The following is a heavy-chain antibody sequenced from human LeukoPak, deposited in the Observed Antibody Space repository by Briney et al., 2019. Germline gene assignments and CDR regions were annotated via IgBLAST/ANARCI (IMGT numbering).Heavy chain of an antibody. J-gene: IGHJ4*02. CDR3: ARALSYSYGSMDF. D-gene: IGHD5-18*01. CDR2: ISYDGSNK. V-gene: IGHV3-30*07. Sequence: PGGSLRLSCAASGFTFRTYAMHWVRQAPGKVLEWVAVISYDGSNKYNADSVKGRFTISRDNSKNTLYLQVNSLRAEDTAVYYCARALSYSYGSMDFWGQGTLVIVSS. CDR1: GFTFRTYA.